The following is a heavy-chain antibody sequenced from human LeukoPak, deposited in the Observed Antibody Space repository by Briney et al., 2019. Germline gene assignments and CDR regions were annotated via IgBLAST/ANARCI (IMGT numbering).Heavy chain of an antibody. Sequence: SETLSLTXAVYGGSFSGYYWSWIRQPPGKGMEWIGEINHSGSTNYNPSLKSRVTISVDTSKNQFSLKLSSVTAADTAVYYCARENVLRYFPFDPWGQGTLVTVSS. CDR3: ARENVLRYFPFDP. D-gene: IGHD3-9*01. V-gene: IGHV4-34*01. CDR2: INHSGST. J-gene: IGHJ5*02. CDR1: GGSFSGYY.